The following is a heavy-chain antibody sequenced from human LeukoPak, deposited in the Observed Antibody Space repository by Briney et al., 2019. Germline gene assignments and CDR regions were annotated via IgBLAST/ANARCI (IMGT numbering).Heavy chain of an antibody. CDR2: IIPIFGTA. CDR1: GGTFSSYA. J-gene: IGHJ5*02. D-gene: IGHD3-3*01. CDR3: AKVREGYDFWTSWFDP. Sequence: SVKVSCKASGGTFSSYAISWVRQAPGQGLEWMGGIIPIFGTANYAQKFQGRVTITTDESTSTAYMELSSLRSEDTAVYYCAKVREGYDFWTSWFDPWGQGTLVTVSS. V-gene: IGHV1-69*05.